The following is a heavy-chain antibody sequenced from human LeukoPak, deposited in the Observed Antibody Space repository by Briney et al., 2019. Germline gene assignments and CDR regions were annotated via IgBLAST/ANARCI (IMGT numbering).Heavy chain of an antibody. CDR2: IYYSGST. D-gene: IGHD6-13*01. CDR1: GGSISSSDYY. J-gene: IGHJ4*02. Sequence: SQTLSLTCTVSGGSISSSDYYWSWIRQPPGKGLEWIGYIYYSGSTNYNPSLKSRVTISVDTSKNQFSLKLSSVTAADTAVYYCARAQSNSWYYFDYWGQGTLVTVSS. V-gene: IGHV4-30-4*01. CDR3: ARAQSNSWYYFDY.